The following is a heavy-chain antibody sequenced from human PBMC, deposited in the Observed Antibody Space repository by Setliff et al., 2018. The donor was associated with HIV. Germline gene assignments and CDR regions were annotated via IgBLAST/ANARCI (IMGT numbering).Heavy chain of an antibody. D-gene: IGHD5-12*01. CDR2: IYHSGTT. CDR3: ARQGDGYNLYHVYYFDY. Sequence: PSETLSLTCAVSGYSFSSGYYWGWIRQTPGKGLEWIGRIYHSGTTYYNPSLRSRVTISVETSKNQFSLKPSSVTAADPAVYYCARQGDGYNLYHVYYFDYWGQGTLVTAPQ. CDR1: GYSFSSGYY. V-gene: IGHV4-38-2*01. J-gene: IGHJ4*02.